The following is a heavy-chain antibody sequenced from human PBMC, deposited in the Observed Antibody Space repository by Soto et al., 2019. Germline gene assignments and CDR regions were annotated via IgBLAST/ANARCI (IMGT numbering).Heavy chain of an antibody. D-gene: IGHD4-17*01. CDR1: GGSISSSSYY. J-gene: IGHJ4*02. CDR3: ARRVYGDYLDY. Sequence: SETLSLTCTVSGGSISSSSYYWGWIRQPPGKGLEWIGSIYYSGSTYYNPSLKSRVTISVDTSKNQFSLKLSSVTAADTAVYYCARRVYGDYLDYWGQGTLVTVSS. CDR2: IYYSGST. V-gene: IGHV4-39*01.